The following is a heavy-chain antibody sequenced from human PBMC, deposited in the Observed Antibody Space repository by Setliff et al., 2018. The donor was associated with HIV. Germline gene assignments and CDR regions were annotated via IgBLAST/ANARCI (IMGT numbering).Heavy chain of an antibody. CDR3: AREGPPVDVAGRYLQH. V-gene: IGHV3-74*01. CDR1: GFTFNDAW. Sequence: GESLKISCAASGFTFNDAWMHWVRQVPGKGLEWVSRIKTDSSSTDYADSVKGRFTISRDNGRNTLYLQMNSLRDEDSAVYHCAREGPPVDVAGRYLQHWGRGTLVTVSS. J-gene: IGHJ1*01. CDR2: IKTDSSST. D-gene: IGHD2-15*01.